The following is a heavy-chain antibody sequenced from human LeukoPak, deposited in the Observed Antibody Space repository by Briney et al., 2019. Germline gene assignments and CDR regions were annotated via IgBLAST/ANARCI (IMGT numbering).Heavy chain of an antibody. CDR2: ISYDGSNK. Sequence: GGSLRLSCAASGFTFSSYGMHWVRQAPGKGLEWVAVISYDGSNKYYAGSVKGRFTISRDNSKNTLYLQMNSLRAEDTAVYYCARYYDIRGSAFDIWGQGTMVTVSS. CDR3: ARYYDIRGSAFDI. J-gene: IGHJ3*02. CDR1: GFTFSSYG. V-gene: IGHV3-30*03. D-gene: IGHD3-9*01.